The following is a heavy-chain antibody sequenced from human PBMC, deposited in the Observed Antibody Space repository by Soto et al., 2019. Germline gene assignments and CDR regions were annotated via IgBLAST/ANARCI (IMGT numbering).Heavy chain of an antibody. Sequence: PSETLSLTCIASGGSISSSSYYWGWIRQPPGKGLEGIGSIYYSGTTYYNPSLKTRGTISVDTFMNQVSLRLSSVTASVTAVYYCAGRGYNYGNFDHWGQGTLVTVSS. CDR1: GGSISSSSYY. CDR2: IYYSGTT. J-gene: IGHJ4*02. V-gene: IGHV4-39*01. D-gene: IGHD5-18*01. CDR3: AGRGYNYGNFDH.